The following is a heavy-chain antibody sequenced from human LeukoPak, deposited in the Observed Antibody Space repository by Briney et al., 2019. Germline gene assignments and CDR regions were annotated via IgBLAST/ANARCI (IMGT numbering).Heavy chain of an antibody. D-gene: IGHD2-2*01. Sequence: GGSLRLSCAASGFTFSSYWRSWVRQAPGKGLEWVANIKQDGSEKYYVDSVKGRFTISRDNAKNSLYLQMNSLRAEDTAVYYCARNPEDIVVVPAAPDYWGQGTLVTVSS. CDR3: ARNPEDIVVVPAAPDY. CDR2: IKQDGSEK. CDR1: GFTFSSYW. V-gene: IGHV3-7*01. J-gene: IGHJ4*02.